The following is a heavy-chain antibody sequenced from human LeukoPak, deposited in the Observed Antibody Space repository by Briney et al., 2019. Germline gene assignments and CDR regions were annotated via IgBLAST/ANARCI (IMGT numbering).Heavy chain of an antibody. D-gene: IGHD3-10*01. Sequence: GGSLRLSCAASGFTFSSYAMHWVRQAPGKGLEWVAVISYDGSNKYYADSVKGRFTISRDNAKNTLYLQMNRLRAEDTAVYYCARGFSSGSSLPFDYWGQGTLVTVSS. CDR3: ARGFSSGSSLPFDY. CDR2: ISYDGSNK. CDR1: GFTFSSYA. V-gene: IGHV3-30-3*01. J-gene: IGHJ4*02.